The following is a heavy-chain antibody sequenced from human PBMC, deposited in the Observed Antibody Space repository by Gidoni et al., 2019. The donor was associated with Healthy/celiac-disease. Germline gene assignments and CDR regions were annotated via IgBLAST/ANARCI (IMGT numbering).Heavy chain of an antibody. CDR1: GYTFTSYG. D-gene: IGHD3-3*01. V-gene: IGHV1-18*01. Sequence: QVQLVQSGAEVKKPGASVKVSCKASGYTFTSYGISWVRPATGQGLEWMGWISAYNGNTNYAQKLQGRVTMTTDTSTSTAYMELRSLRSDDTAVYYCAREAPVTLRFLEWLSHTSYYYYGMDVWGQGTTVTVSS. J-gene: IGHJ6*02. CDR2: ISAYNGNT. CDR3: AREAPVTLRFLEWLSHTSYYYYGMDV.